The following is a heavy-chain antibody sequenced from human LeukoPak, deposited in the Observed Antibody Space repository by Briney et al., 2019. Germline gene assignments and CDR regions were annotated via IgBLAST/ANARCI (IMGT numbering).Heavy chain of an antibody. V-gene: IGHV3-66*01. J-gene: IGHJ6*02. CDR2: IYSGGST. D-gene: IGHD3-9*01. CDR3: ASNPVRASGSYPIRYFDWYYYYYGMDV. Sequence: GGSLRLSCAASGFTVSSNYMSWVRQAPGKGLEWVSVIYSGGSTYNADSVKGRFTISRDNSKNTLYLQMNSLRAEDTAVYYCASNPVRASGSYPIRYFDWYYYYYGMDVWGQGTTVTVSS. CDR1: GFTVSSNY.